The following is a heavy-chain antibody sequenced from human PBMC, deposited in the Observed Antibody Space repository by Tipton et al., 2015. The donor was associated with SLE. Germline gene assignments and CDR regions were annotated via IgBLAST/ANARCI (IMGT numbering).Heavy chain of an antibody. CDR1: GGSFSGYY. CDR3: ARESHRGAAAGTGEGNWFDP. J-gene: IGHJ5*02. V-gene: IGHV4-34*01. CDR2: INHSGST. D-gene: IGHD6-13*01. Sequence: TLSLTCAVYGGSFSGYYWSWIRQPPGKGLEWIGEINHSGSTNYNPSLKSRAAISVDTSKNQFSLKLSSVTAADTAVYYCARESHRGAAAGTGEGNWFDPWGQGTLVTVSS.